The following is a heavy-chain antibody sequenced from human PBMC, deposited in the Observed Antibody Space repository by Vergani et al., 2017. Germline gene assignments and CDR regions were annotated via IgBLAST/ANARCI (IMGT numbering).Heavy chain of an antibody. J-gene: IGHJ4*02. D-gene: IGHD4-23*01. Sequence: QVQLVQSGAEVKKPGSSVKVSCKASGGTFSSYAISWVRQAPGQGLEWMGRIIPIFVTANYAQKFQGRVTITADESTSTAYMELSSLRSEDTAVYYCARVGPDYGGNPHFDYWGQGTLVTVSS. CDR1: GGTFSSYA. CDR3: ARVGPDYGGNPHFDY. V-gene: IGHV1-69*13. CDR2: IIPIFVTA.